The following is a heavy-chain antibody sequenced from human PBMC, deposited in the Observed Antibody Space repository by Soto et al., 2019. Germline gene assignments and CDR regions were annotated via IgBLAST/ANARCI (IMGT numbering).Heavy chain of an antibody. J-gene: IGHJ4*02. D-gene: IGHD3-10*01. V-gene: IGHV1-2*04. CDR2: INPNSGGT. CDR1: GYTFTGYY. Sequence: ASVKVSCKASGYTFTGYYMHWVRQAPGQGLEWMGWINPNSGGTNYAQKFQGWVTMTRDTSISTAYMELSSLRSEDTAVYYCATVSYYGSFDYWGQGTLVTVSS. CDR3: ATVSYYGSFDY.